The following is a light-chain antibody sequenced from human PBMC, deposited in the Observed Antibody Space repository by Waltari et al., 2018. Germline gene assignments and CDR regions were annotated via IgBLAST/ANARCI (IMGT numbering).Light chain of an antibody. CDR2: EVS. Sequence: DIVMTQTPLSLPVTLGEPASISCRSSQSLLDSEDGNTYLEWYLQKPGQSPQLLIYEVSNRASGVPDMFSCSGSDTDFTLKISRVEAEDVGVYYCMQALEFPWTFGQGTKVEIK. CDR3: MQALEFPWT. CDR1: QSLLDSEDGNTY. J-gene: IGKJ1*01. V-gene: IGKV2-40*01.